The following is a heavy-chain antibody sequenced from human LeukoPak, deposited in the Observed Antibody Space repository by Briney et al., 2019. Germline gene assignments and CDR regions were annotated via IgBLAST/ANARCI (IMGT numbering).Heavy chain of an antibody. J-gene: IGHJ5*02. Sequence: GGSLRLSCAASGFTFSSYSMNGVCQGPGKGLEWGSSISSSSSYIYYADSAKGRFTISRDNAKNSLYRQMNSLRAEDTAVYYCARDRQKATYGDYQDWFDPWGQGTLVTVSS. CDR2: ISSSSSYI. CDR1: GFTFSSYS. V-gene: IGHV3-21*01. D-gene: IGHD4-17*01. CDR3: ARDRQKATYGDYQDWFDP.